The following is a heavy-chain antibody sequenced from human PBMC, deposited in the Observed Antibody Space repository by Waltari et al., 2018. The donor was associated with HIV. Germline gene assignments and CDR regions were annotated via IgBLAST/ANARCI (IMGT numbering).Heavy chain of an antibody. CDR3: AKDLSLSSARPRLVSFDF. V-gene: IGHV3-23*01. Sequence: EVQLLASGGESTQPGKSLTIYCVATGFGFGNYGMAWVRRAPGGLLEFIAGIRGGGSRTYYAYSIMGRLTSSRDNSNNVMYVKITNLRVAYTAMYFCAKDLSLSSARPRLVSFDFWGQGTQVSVAS. CDR1: GFGFGNYG. J-gene: IGHJ4*02. CDR2: IRGGGSRT. D-gene: IGHD6-6*01.